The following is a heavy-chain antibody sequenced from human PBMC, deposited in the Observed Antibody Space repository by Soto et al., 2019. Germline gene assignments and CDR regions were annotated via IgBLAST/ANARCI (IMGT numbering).Heavy chain of an antibody. V-gene: IGHV2-5*02. D-gene: IGHD5-12*01. CDR3: AHRSRGYAYYFDQ. Sequence: QITLKESGPTLVKPTQTLTLTCSFSGFSLSTRGVGVGWIRQPPGKALEWLALMFWDDDKWYSPSLRSRLTITEDTSKNQVVLTMPNMDPVDTATYYCAHRSRGYAYYFDQWGQGTLVTVSS. CDR1: GFSLSTRGVG. J-gene: IGHJ4*02. CDR2: MFWDDDK.